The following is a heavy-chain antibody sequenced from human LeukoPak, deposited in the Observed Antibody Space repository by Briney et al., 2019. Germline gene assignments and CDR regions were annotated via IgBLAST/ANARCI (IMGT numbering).Heavy chain of an antibody. V-gene: IGHV3-7*03. D-gene: IGHD6-13*01. CDR1: GFTFSNYW. Sequence: PGGSQRLSCVFSGFTFSNYWMSWVRQAPGKGLEWVANIKQDESEKHYVDSVKGRFTISRDNAKNSLYLQMNSLRAEDTAVYYCARGSARTAEDYFDYWGQGNLVTVSS. J-gene: IGHJ4*02. CDR2: IKQDESEK. CDR3: ARGSARTAEDYFDY.